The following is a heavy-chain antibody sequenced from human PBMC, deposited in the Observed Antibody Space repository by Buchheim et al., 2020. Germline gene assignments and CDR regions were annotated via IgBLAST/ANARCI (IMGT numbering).Heavy chain of an antibody. Sequence: EVQLVQSGAEVKKPGESLKISCKGSGYSFTSYWIGWVRQMPRKGLEWMGIIYPGDSDTRYSPSFQGQVTISADKSISTSSLQRSSLKASDTAMYYCARLGSSSSDLALDYYYGMDVWGQGTT. CDR2: IYPGDSDT. CDR1: GYSFTSYW. J-gene: IGHJ6*02. D-gene: IGHD6-6*01. CDR3: ARLGSSSSDLALDYYYGMDV. V-gene: IGHV5-51*01.